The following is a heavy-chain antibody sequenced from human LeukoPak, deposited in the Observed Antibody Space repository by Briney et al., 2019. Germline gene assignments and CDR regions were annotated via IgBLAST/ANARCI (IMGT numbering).Heavy chain of an antibody. CDR1: GYTFTSYA. Sequence: ASVKVSCKASGYTFTSYAMHWVRQAPGQRPEWMGWINAGNGNTKYSQKFQGRVTITRDTSASTAYMELSSLRSEDTAVYYCARDRSLGYSGYGVPSYYYYGMDVWGKGTTVTVSS. CDR2: INAGNGNT. V-gene: IGHV1-3*01. J-gene: IGHJ6*04. CDR3: ARDRSLGYSGYGVPSYYYYGMDV. D-gene: IGHD5-12*01.